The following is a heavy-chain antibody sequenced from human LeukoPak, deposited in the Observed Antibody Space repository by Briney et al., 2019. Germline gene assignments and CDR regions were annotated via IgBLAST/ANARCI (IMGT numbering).Heavy chain of an antibody. CDR2: MNPNSGNT. Sequence: ASVKVSCKASGYTFTSYDINWVRQATGQGLEWMGWMNPNSGNTGYAQKFQGRVTMTRNTSISTAYMELSSLRSEDTAVYYCARGYLGDYAIYYYYYMDVWGKGTTVTISS. D-gene: IGHD4-17*01. CDR1: GYTFTSYD. CDR3: ARGYLGDYAIYYYYYMDV. V-gene: IGHV1-8*01. J-gene: IGHJ6*03.